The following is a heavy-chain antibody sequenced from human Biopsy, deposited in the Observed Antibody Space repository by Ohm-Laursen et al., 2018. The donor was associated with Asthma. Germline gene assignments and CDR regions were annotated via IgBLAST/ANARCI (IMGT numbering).Heavy chain of an antibody. CDR3: ARGGWQVGGFGS. J-gene: IGHJ4*02. CDR1: LASIDTGGSSGGYS. Sequence: TLSLTCAVSLASIDTGGSSGGYSWSWIRQTPGKCLEWMGYIYHSGDTYYNPSLKSRLIISLDTSKNQFSLNLSSVTAADTALYFCARGGWQVGGFGSWGQGTLVTVSS. CDR2: IYHSGDT. V-gene: IGHV4-31*11. D-gene: IGHD6-19*01.